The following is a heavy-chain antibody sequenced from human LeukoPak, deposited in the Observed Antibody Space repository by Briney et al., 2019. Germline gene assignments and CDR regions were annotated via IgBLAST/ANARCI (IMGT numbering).Heavy chain of an antibody. Sequence: GGSLRLSCAASGFTFSSYWMHWVRQAPGKGLVWVSRINSDGSSTSYADSVKGRFTISRDNAKNTLYLQMNSLRAEETAVEYFARWRRIAAIDYWGQRPRVSVSS. CDR1: GFTFSSYW. V-gene: IGHV3-74*01. CDR2: INSDGSST. CDR3: ARWRRIAAIDY. D-gene: IGHD6-13*01. J-gene: IGHJ4*02.